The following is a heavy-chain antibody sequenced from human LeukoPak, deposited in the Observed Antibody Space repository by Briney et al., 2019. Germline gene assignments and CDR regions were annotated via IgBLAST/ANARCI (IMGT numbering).Heavy chain of an antibody. CDR3: ASLLGSTPFFYYMDV. CDR1: GGTFSSYA. CDR2: IIPIFGTA. V-gene: IGHV1-69*01. Sequence: SVKVSCKASGGTFSSYAISWVRQAPGQGPEWMGGIIPIFGTANYAQKFQGRVTITADESTSTAYMELSSLRSEDTAVYYCASLLGSTPFFYYMDVWGKGTTVTVSS. J-gene: IGHJ6*03. D-gene: IGHD2-2*01.